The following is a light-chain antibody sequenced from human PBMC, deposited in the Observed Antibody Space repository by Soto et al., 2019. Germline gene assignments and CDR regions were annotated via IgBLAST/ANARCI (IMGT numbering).Light chain of an antibody. V-gene: IGKV1-39*01. J-gene: IGKJ3*01. Sequence: DIQMTQSPSSLSASVGDRVTITCRASQTLYTYLNWYHQTPGKAPKVLIYGASSLQSRVPSRFSGSGSGTDFTLTITSLQLEDFGTYYCQQSYSIPFTFGPGTKVHI. CDR3: QQSYSIPFT. CDR2: GAS. CDR1: QTLYTY.